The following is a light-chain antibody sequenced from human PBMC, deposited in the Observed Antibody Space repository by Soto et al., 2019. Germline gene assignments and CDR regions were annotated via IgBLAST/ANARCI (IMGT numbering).Light chain of an antibody. Sequence: EIVMTQSPATLSVSPGERATLSCRASQSISSDVAWYQQKPGQAPRLLIYGASTTATGIPARFSGSGSGTEFTLTISSLQSEHFAAYNCQQYNKWPRTFGQGTKVDIK. V-gene: IGKV3-15*01. CDR2: GAS. CDR3: QQYNKWPRT. J-gene: IGKJ2*01. CDR1: QSISSD.